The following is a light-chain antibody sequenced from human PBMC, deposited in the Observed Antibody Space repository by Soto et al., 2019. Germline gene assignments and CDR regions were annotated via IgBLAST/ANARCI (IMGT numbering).Light chain of an antibody. Sequence: DIHMTQSPSTLSASVGHIFTITCRASQSISSWLAWFQQKPGKAPKLLIYDASTLESGVPSRLSGSGSGTEFTLTISSMQPDDFATYYCQQYNYYRTFGHGTKVDIK. CDR3: QQYNYYRT. V-gene: IGKV1-5*01. J-gene: IGKJ1*01. CDR1: QSISSW. CDR2: DAS.